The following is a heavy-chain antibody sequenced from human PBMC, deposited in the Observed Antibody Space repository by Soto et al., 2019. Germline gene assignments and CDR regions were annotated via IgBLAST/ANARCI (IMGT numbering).Heavy chain of an antibody. V-gene: IGHV3-30*18. CDR1: GFIFSSYG. D-gene: IGHD3-22*01. J-gene: IGHJ4*02. CDR2: ISYDGSNK. Sequence: GGSLRLSCAASGFIFSSYGMHWVRQAPGKGLEWVAGISYDGSNKYYADSVEGRVTISRDNSKNTVFLQMNSLRAEDTAVYYCAKDTYYYDSSGYYVFDNWGQGTLVTVS. CDR3: AKDTYYYDSSGYYVFDN.